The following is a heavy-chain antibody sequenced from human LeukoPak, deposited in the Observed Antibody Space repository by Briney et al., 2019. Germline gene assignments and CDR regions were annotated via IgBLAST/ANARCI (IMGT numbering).Heavy chain of an antibody. CDR3: ARGEVVTATPFDY. D-gene: IGHD2-21*02. Sequence: GGSLRLSCAASGFTVSSNYMSWVRQAPGKGLEWVSVIYSGGSTYYADSVKGRFTISRDNSKNTLYLQMNSLRAEDTAVYYCARGEVVTATPFDYWGQGTLVTVSS. CDR2: IYSGGST. J-gene: IGHJ4*02. V-gene: IGHV3-53*01. CDR1: GFTVSSNY.